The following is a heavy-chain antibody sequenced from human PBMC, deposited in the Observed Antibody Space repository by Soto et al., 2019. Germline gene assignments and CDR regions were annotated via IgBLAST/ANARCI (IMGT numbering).Heavy chain of an antibody. V-gene: IGHV4-59*01. J-gene: IGHJ5*02. CDR2: TSYTGNT. Sequence: SETLSLTYVFSCWSTTYYHWSWIRQVPGKGLEWIAYTSYTGNTNYNHYLKSRVTISLDTSKNQLSLQLTSMTAADTAVYYCARATHAGFTNYFDPWRQGTLCTVSS. CDR3: ARATHAGFTNYFDP. D-gene: IGHD4-4*01. CDR1: CWSTTYYH.